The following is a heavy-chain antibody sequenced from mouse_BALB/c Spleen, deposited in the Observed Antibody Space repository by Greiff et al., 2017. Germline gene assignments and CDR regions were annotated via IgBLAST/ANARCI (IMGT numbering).Heavy chain of an antibody. J-gene: IGHJ2*01. CDR2: IYPANGNT. CDR1: GYTFTDYV. V-gene: IGHV1-83*01. CDR3: ARGNWVEDY. Sequence: VQLQESGPELVKPGASVKMSCKASGYTFTDYVISWVKQRTGQGLEWIGEIYPANGNTKYDPKFQGKATITADTSSNTAYLQLSSLTSEDTAVYYCARGNWVEDYWGQGTTRTVSS.